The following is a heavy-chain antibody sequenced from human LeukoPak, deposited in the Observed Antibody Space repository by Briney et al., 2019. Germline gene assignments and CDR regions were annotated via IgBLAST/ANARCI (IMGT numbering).Heavy chain of an antibody. Sequence: SSETLSLTCTVSGGSISSGGYYWSWIRQPPGKGLEWIGYVYYSGSTNYNPSLRSRVTISVDRSKNQVSLKLSSLTAADTALYYCARSAAGHQYYFDSWGRGTQVTVSS. V-gene: IGHV4-61*08. D-gene: IGHD2-2*01. CDR1: GGSISSGGYY. CDR2: VYYSGST. CDR3: ARSAAGHQYYFDS. J-gene: IGHJ4*02.